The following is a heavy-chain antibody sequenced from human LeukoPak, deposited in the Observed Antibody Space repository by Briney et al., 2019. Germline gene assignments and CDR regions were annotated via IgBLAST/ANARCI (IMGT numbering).Heavy chain of an antibody. CDR3: AREGNSWNDY. D-gene: IGHD1-20*01. CDR1: GFTFTTYT. CDR2: ISSRSSHI. Sequence: GGSLRLSCAASGFTFTTYTMHWLRQAPGKGLEWVSSISSRSSHIDYTDSVKGRFIISRDNAKNSLYLQMNSLRAEDTAVYYCAREGNSWNDYWGQGTLVTVSS. J-gene: IGHJ4*02. V-gene: IGHV3-21*01.